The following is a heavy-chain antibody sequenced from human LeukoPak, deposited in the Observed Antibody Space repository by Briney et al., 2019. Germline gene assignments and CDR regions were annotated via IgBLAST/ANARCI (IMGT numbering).Heavy chain of an antibody. D-gene: IGHD3-10*01. J-gene: IGHJ6*02. CDR3: VKPPRLSIIRGEGMDV. CDR1: GFTFRTYA. Sequence: PGASLRLSCAGSGFTFRTYAMGWVRQAPGKGLEWVSSINSGGDDTYYADSVKGRFTISRDNFKNTLYLQINSLRAEDTAVYYCVKPPRLSIIRGEGMDVWGQGTTVTVSS. CDR2: INSGGDDT. V-gene: IGHV3-23*01.